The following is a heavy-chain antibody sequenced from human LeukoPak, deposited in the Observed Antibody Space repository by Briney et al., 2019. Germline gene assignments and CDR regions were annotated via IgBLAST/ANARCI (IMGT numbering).Heavy chain of an antibody. CDR3: SSLSYYYYYYMDV. D-gene: IGHD3-16*01. J-gene: IGHJ6*03. CDR1: GFSFSSHG. V-gene: IGHV3-23*01. CDR2: IIGGAGGT. Sequence: GGSLRLSCAASGFSFSSHGMSWVRQAPGKGLEWVSGIIGGAGGTYYADSVKGRFTISRDNAKNTLYLQMNSLRAEDTAVYYCSSLSYYYYYYMDVWGKGTTVTISS.